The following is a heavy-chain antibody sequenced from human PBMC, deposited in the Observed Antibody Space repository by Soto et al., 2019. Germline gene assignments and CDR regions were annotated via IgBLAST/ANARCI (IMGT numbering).Heavy chain of an antibody. V-gene: IGHV4-39*01. Sequence: SETLSLTCTVSGGSISSSSYYWGWIHQPPGKGLEWIGSIYYSGSTYYNPSLKSRVTISVDTSKNQFSLKLSSVTAADTAVYYCATPQWELPLFDYYYGMDVWGQGTTVTVSS. J-gene: IGHJ6*02. CDR3: ATPQWELPLFDYYYGMDV. CDR2: IYYSGST. CDR1: GGSISSSSYY. D-gene: IGHD1-26*01.